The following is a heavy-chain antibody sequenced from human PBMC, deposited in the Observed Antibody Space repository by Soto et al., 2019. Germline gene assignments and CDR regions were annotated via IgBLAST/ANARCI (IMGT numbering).Heavy chain of an antibody. Sequence: XSVKVSCKASGYPFTSYAMHWVRQAPGQRVEWLGWINAGDGNTKYSQNFQGRVTITRDTSASTIYMELSSLRSEDTAVYYCARDHRIDGRYNWFGPWGQGTLVTVYS. D-gene: IGHD1-26*01. CDR2: INAGDGNT. V-gene: IGHV1-3*01. CDR3: ARDHRIDGRYNWFGP. J-gene: IGHJ5*02. CDR1: GYPFTSYA.